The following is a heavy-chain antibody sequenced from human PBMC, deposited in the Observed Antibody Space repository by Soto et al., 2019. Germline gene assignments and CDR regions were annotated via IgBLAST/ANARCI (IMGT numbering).Heavy chain of an antibody. J-gene: IGHJ3*02. V-gene: IGHV1-8*01. CDR2: MNPNSGNT. D-gene: IGHD3-22*01. CDR1: GYTFTSYD. CDR3: ARGPNYYDSSGYSDAFDI. Sequence: ASVKVSCKASGYTFTSYDINWVRHSTGQGLEWMGWMNPNSGNTGYAQKFQGRVTMTRNTSISTAYMELSSLRSEDTAVYYCARGPNYYDSSGYSDAFDIWGQGTMVTVSS.